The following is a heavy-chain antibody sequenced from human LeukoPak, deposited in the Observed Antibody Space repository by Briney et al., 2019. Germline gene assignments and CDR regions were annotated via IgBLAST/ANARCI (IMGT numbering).Heavy chain of an antibody. CDR3: ASNYYDSSGRLHYFDY. CDR2: INPSGGST. J-gene: IGHJ4*02. Sequence: ASVKVSCKASGYTFTSYYMHWVRQAPGQGLEWMGIINPSGGSTSYAQKFQGRVTMTRDTSTSTVYMELSSLRSEDTAVYYCASNYYDSSGRLHYFDYWGQGTLATVSS. D-gene: IGHD3-22*01. V-gene: IGHV1-46*01. CDR1: GYTFTSYY.